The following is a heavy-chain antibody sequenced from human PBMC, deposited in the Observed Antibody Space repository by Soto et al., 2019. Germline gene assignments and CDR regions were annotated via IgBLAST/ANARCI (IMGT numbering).Heavy chain of an antibody. V-gene: IGHV3-30*18. J-gene: IGHJ6*02. CDR1: GFTFSSYG. CDR2: ISYDGSNK. CDR3: AKDVRTRSDYGMDV. Sequence: GGSLRLSCAASGFTFSSYGMHWVRQAPGKGLEWVAVISYDGSNKYYADSVKGRFTISRDNSKNTLYLQMNSLRAEDTAVYYCAKDVRTRSDYGMDVWGQGTTVTVSS.